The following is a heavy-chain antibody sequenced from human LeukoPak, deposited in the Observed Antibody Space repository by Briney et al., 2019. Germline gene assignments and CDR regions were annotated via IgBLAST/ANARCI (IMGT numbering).Heavy chain of an antibody. CDR3: ARGHGAFDI. J-gene: IGHJ3*02. CDR1: GGSFSGYY. CDR2: INHSGST. V-gene: IGHV4-34*01. Sequence: SETLSLTCVVYGGSFSGYYWSWIRQPPGKGLEWIGEINHSGSTNYNPSLKSRVTISVDTSKNQFSLKLSSVTAADTAVYYCARGHGAFDIWGQGTMVIVSS.